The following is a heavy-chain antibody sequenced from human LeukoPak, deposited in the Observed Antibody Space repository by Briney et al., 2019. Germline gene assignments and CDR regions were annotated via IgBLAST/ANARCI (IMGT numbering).Heavy chain of an antibody. J-gene: IGHJ4*02. CDR1: GYSVSTDYY. Sequence: SETLSLTCTVSGYSVSTDYYWGWIRQPPGKGLEWIGNIYHDGSTYYNPSLKSRVTISVDTSKNQFSLKLTSVTAADTAVYYCAREGLITIVRGANFGYWGQGTLVSVSS. CDR2: IYHDGST. V-gene: IGHV4-38-2*02. CDR3: AREGLITIVRGANFGY. D-gene: IGHD3-10*01.